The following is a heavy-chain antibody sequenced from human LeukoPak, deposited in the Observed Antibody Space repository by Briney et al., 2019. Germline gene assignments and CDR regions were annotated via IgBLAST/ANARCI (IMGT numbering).Heavy chain of an antibody. D-gene: IGHD3-10*01. CDR2: IYHSGST. Sequence: PSETLSLTCSVSGGSVSSGNYYWSWIRQPPGKGLEWIGEIYHSGSTNYNPSLKSRVTISVDKSKNQFSLKLSSVTAADTAVYYCASTPIWFGESAADYWGQGTLVTVSS. V-gene: IGHV4-61*01. J-gene: IGHJ4*02. CDR1: GGSVSSGNYY. CDR3: ASTPIWFGESAADY.